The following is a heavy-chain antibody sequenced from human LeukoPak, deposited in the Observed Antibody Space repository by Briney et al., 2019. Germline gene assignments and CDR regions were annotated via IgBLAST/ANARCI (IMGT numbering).Heavy chain of an antibody. CDR1: GYTFTGYY. J-gene: IGHJ4*02. CDR2: INPNSGGT. D-gene: IGHD6-19*01. V-gene: IGHV1-2*02. Sequence: ASVKVSCKASGYTFTGYYMHWVRQAPGQGLECMGWINPNSGGTNYAQKFQGRVTMTRDTSISTAYMELSRLRSDDTAVYYCARDPHVAGTTYFDYWGQGTLVTVSS. CDR3: ARDPHVAGTTYFDY.